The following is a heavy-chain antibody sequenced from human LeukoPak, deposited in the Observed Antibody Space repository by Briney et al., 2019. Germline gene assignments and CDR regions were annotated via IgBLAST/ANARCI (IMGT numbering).Heavy chain of an antibody. J-gene: IGHJ6*03. CDR2: ISHSGGA. V-gene: IGHV4-34*01. CDR3: ARLTWDLPPGGLYYNYYIDV. Sequence: SSETLSLTCAVYGGSLSGYYWTWVRQPPGKGLEWIGEISHSGGANYSPSLKSRVTMSLDTSKNQFSLRLTSVTAADTAVYYCARLTWDLPPGGLYYNYYIDVWDKGATVTVSS. CDR1: GGSLSGYY. D-gene: IGHD1-26*01.